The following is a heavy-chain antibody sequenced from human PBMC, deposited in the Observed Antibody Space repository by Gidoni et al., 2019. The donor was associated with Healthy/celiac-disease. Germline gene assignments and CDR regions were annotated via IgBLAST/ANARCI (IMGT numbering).Heavy chain of an antibody. CDR1: GFTFSSFW. Sequence: EVQLVESGGGLDQPGGSLRLSCAASGFTFSSFWMSWVRQAPGKGLEWVANIKQDGSEKYYVDSVKGRFTISRDNAKNSLYLQMNSLRAEDTAVYYCARGGGSSGWSHFDYWGQGTLVTVSS. V-gene: IGHV3-7*04. J-gene: IGHJ4*02. CDR3: ARGGGSSGWSHFDY. D-gene: IGHD6-19*01. CDR2: IKQDGSEK.